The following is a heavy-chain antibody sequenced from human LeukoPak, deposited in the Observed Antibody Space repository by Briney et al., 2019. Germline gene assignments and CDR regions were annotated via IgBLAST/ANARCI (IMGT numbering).Heavy chain of an antibody. D-gene: IGHD1/OR15-1a*01. Sequence: PSETLSLMCSVSGGSISSYYWSWIRQSPGKGLEWIAYIYHSGNTNYNPSFKSRVTISVDTSKNQFSLKLTSVAAADTAIYYCARQPSGTAAFDIWGQGTMVTVSS. J-gene: IGHJ3*02. CDR1: GGSISSYY. V-gene: IGHV4-59*08. CDR3: ARQPSGTAAFDI. CDR2: IYHSGNT.